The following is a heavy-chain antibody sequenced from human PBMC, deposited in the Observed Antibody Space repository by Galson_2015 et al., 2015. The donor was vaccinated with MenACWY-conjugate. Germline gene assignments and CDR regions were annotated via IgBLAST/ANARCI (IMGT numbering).Heavy chain of an antibody. D-gene: IGHD3-16*01. CDR2: IYSGGST. J-gene: IGHJ6*02. V-gene: IGHV3-53*01. Sequence: SLRLSCAASGFTVSSNYMSWVRQAPGKGLEWVSVIYSGGSTYYADSVKGRFTISRDNSKNTLDLQMNSLRAEDTAVYYCARDGLGGGDYYYYGMDVWGQGTTVTVSS. CDR1: GFTVSSNY. CDR3: ARDGLGGGDYYYYGMDV.